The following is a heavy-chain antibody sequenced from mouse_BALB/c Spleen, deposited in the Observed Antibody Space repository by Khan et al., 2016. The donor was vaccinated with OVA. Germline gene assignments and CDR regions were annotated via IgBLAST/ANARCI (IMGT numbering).Heavy chain of an antibody. CDR2: ISTYYGDA. CDR1: GYTFTDFT. CDR3: TRGGGGNRFAY. V-gene: IGHV1S137*01. J-gene: IGHJ3*01. Sequence: QVQLQQSRAELVRHGVSVKISCKGSGYTFTDFTMHWVKQSHAMSRAGIVVISTYYGDATYNQKFKDKATMPVNKSSSTAYMEIARLASEDSAIYCGTRGGGGNRFAYWGQGTLVTVSA.